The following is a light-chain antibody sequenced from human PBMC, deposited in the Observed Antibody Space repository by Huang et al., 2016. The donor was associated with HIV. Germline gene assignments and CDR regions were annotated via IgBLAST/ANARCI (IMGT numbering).Light chain of an antibody. CDR1: QAIRND. J-gene: IGKJ1*01. V-gene: IGKV1-6*01. CDR3: LQDYSYPRT. CDR2: DAS. Sequence: AIQMTQSPSSLSASVGDRVTITCRASQAIRNDLGWYQQRPGTAPKLLIYDASELHSGVPLRFSCSGSGTDFTLTISSLQPEDFGTYYCLQDYSYPRTFGQGTKVKV.